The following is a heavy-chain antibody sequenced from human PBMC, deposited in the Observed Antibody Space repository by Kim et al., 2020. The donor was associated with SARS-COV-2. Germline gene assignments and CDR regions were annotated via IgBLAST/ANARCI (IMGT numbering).Heavy chain of an antibody. D-gene: IGHD3-22*01. CDR3: ARHIGYYYDSSGAYFDS. CDR1: GGSISSSSYY. V-gene: IGHV4-39*01. Sequence: SETLSLTCTVSGGSISSSSYYWGWIRQPPGKGLEWIGSIYYSGSTCYNPPLKSRVTITVDTAKNHFSLKLSSVTAADTAVYYGARHIGYYYDSSGAYFDSWGQGTLVTVSS. J-gene: IGHJ4*02. CDR2: IYYSGST.